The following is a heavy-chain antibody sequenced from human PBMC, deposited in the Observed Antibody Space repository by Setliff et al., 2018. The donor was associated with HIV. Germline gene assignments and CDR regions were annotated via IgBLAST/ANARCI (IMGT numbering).Heavy chain of an antibody. V-gene: IGHV4-39*01. CDR1: GGSIITSSHF. CDR3: ARYQMLWLAFDS. J-gene: IGHJ4*02. Sequence: TLSLTCTVSGGSIITSSHFWGWVRQPPGKGLEWIATVYYSGSPSYNPSLKSRLSISVDTSNTQFSLKLTSVTAADPALYFCARYQMLWLAFDSWGQGTLVTVSS. D-gene: IGHD6-19*01. CDR2: VYYSGSP.